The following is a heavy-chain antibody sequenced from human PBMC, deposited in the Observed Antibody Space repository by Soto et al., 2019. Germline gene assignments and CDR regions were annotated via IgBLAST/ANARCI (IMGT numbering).Heavy chain of an antibody. CDR3: TRGGGLLQL. CDR1: GGSISSYY. J-gene: IGHJ1*01. Sequence: QVQLQESGPGLVKPSETLSLTRTVSGGSISSYYWSWIRQPPGKGLEWIGYIYYTGSTNYTPSLKSRVTISVDTSKNQFSLQLGSLTSADTALYYYTRGGGLLQLWGQGTLVTVSS. D-gene: IGHD3-16*01. CDR2: IYYTGST. V-gene: IGHV4-59*01.